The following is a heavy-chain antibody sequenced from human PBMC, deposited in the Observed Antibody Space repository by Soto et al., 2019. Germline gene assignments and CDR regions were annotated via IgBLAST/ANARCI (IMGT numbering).Heavy chain of an antibody. V-gene: IGHV2-5*02. CDR2: IYWDDDK. D-gene: IGHD2-8*02. CDR3: ARGAAHPGPPDY. Sequence: QITLKESGPTLVKPTQTLTLTCTFSGFSLSTSGVGVGWIRQPPGKALEWLALIYWDDDKRYSPSLKSRLTITQDTAKNQVVLTMTTVYPAYTATYYCARGAAHPGPPDYWGQGTLVTVSS. CDR1: GFSLSTSGVG. J-gene: IGHJ4*02.